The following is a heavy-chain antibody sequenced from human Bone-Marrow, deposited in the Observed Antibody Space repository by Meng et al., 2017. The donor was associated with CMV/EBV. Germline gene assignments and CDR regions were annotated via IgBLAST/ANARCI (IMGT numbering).Heavy chain of an antibody. D-gene: IGHD3-3*01. CDR3: ARVDRITIFGVVMDDAFAI. J-gene: IGHJ3*02. CDR2: IYYSGST. V-gene: IGHV4-61*01. CDR1: GGSVSSGSYY. Sequence: SETLSLTCTVSGGSVSSGSYYWSWIRQPPGKGLEWIGYIYYSGSTNYNPSLKSRVTISVDTSKNQFSLKLSSVTAADTAVYYCARVDRITIFGVVMDDAFAIWGPGKMVTVSS.